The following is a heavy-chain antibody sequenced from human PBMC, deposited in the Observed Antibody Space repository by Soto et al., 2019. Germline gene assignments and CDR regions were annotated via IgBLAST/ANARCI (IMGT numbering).Heavy chain of an antibody. J-gene: IGHJ4*02. Sequence: EVQLLESGGGLVQPGGSLRLSCAASGFTFNNYAMTWVRQAPGXGLXXVSAISGGGDTTSYADSVKGRFTVSRDGSKNTLYLQXXXXRAEDTALYYCAKGRGGSGSLTPRVDFWGQGTLVTVSS. D-gene: IGHD3-10*01. CDR2: ISGGGDTT. V-gene: IGHV3-23*01. CDR1: GFTFNNYA. CDR3: AKGRGGSGSLTPRVDF.